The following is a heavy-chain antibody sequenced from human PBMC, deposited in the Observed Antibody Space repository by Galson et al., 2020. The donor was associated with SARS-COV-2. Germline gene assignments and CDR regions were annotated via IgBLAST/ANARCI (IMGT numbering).Heavy chain of an antibody. CDR2: IYHSGST. J-gene: IGHJ5*02. D-gene: IGHD3-10*01. V-gene: IGHV4-38-2*02. CDR1: GYSISSGYY. CDR3: ARDRARGRMVRGVHNWFDP. Sequence: SETLSLTCTVSGYSISSGYYWGWIRQPPGKGLEWIGSIYHSGSTYYNPSLKSRVTISVDTSKNQFSLKLSSVTAADTAVYYCARDRARGRMVRGVHNWFDPWGQGTLVTVSS.